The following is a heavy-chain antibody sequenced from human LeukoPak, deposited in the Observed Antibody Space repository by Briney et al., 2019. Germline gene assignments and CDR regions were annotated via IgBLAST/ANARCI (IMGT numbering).Heavy chain of an antibody. CDR1: GGTFSSYA. D-gene: IGHD3-9*01. V-gene: IGHV1-69*13. J-gene: IGHJ6*02. CDR3: ARCNFDWLLYYYYGMDV. Sequence: GASVKVSCKASGGTFSSYAISWVRQAPGQGLEWMGGIIPIFGTANYAQKFQGRVTITADESTSTAYMELSSLRSEDTAVYYCARCNFDWLLYYYYGMDVWGQGTTVTVS. CDR2: IIPIFGTA.